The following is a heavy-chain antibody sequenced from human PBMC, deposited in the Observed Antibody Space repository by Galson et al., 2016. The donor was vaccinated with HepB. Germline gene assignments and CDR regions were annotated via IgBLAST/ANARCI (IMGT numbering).Heavy chain of an antibody. Sequence: SLRLSCAASGLTFSSYVMHWVRQAPGKGLEWVAVISYDGSNKYYVDSVKCRFTISRDNSKNTLYLQMNSLRAEDTAVYYCARGTVRIKKIVVIIPGPFDNWGQGTLVTVSS. CDR2: ISYDGSNK. D-gene: IGHD3-22*01. J-gene: IGHJ4*02. CDR1: GLTFSSYV. V-gene: IGHV3-30*03. CDR3: ARGTVRIKKIVVIIPGPFDN.